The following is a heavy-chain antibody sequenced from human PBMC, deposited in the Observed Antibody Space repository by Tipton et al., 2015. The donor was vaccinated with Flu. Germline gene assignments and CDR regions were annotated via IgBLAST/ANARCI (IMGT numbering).Heavy chain of an antibody. J-gene: IGHJ4*02. Sequence: TLSLTCTVSGGSISSGDYYWSWIRQPPGKGLEWIGYIYYSGSTYYNPSLKSRVTISVDTSKNQFSLKLSSVTAADTAVYYCARYDILTGYARFDYWGQGTLVTVSS. CDR2: IYYSGST. V-gene: IGHV4-30-4*01. CDR1: GGSISSGDYY. CDR3: ARYDILTGYARFDY. D-gene: IGHD3-9*01.